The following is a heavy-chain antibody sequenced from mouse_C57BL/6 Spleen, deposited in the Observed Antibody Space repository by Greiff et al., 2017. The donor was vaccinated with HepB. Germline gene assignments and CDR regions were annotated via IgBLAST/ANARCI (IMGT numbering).Heavy chain of an antibody. V-gene: IGHV1-54*01. Sequence: VKLQESGAELVRPGTSVKVSCKASGYAFTNYLIEWVKQRPGQGLEWIGVINPGSGGTNYNEKFKGKATLTADKSSSTAYMQLSSLTSEDSAVYFCATGYDYDGFAYWGQGTLVTVSA. J-gene: IGHJ3*01. D-gene: IGHD2-4*01. CDR3: ATGYDYDGFAY. CDR2: INPGSGGT. CDR1: GYAFTNYL.